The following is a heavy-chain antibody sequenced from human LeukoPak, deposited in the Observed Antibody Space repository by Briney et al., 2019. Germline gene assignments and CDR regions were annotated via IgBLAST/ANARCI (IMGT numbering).Heavy chain of an antibody. Sequence: GASVKVSCKASGYTFTGYYMHWVRQAPGQGLEWMGWINPNSGGTNYAQKFQGWVTMTRDTSISTAYMELSRLRSDDTDVYYCARGPSPYSSRPNWFDPWGQGTLVTVSS. CDR3: ARGPSPYSSRPNWFDP. J-gene: IGHJ5*02. CDR1: GYTFTGYY. CDR2: INPNSGGT. V-gene: IGHV1-2*04. D-gene: IGHD6-13*01.